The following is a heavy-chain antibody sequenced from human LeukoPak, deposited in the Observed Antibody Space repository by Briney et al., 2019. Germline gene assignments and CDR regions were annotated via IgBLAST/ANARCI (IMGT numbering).Heavy chain of an antibody. Sequence: GESLKISWKCSGYSFTSYWIGWGRPRPGQGLEWMGIIYPGDSDTRYSPSFKGQVTISADKSISTAYLQWSSLKASDTAMYYCARRSDWYFHYWGQGTLVTVSS. D-gene: IGHD2-21*02. CDR1: GYSFTSYW. CDR3: ARRSDWYFHY. J-gene: IGHJ4*02. V-gene: IGHV5-51*01. CDR2: IYPGDSDT.